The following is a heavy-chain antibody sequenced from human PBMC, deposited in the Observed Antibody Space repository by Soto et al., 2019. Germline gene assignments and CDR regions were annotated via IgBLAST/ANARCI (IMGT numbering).Heavy chain of an antibody. J-gene: IGHJ4*02. V-gene: IGHV3-9*01. D-gene: IGHD6-19*01. Sequence: GGSLRLSCAASGFTFSSYAMSWVRQAPGKGLEWVSGISWNSGSIGYADSVKGRFTISRDNAKNSLYLQMNSLRAEDTALYYCAKDTSSGWFAIDYWGQGTLVTVSS. CDR3: AKDTSSGWFAIDY. CDR1: GFTFSSYA. CDR2: ISWNSGSI.